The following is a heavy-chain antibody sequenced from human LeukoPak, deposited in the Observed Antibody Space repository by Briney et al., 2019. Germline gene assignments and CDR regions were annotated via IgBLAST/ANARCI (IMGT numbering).Heavy chain of an antibody. CDR1: GYSISSGYY. V-gene: IGHV4-38-2*02. CDR3: ARGNWGSGYDAFDI. CDR2: IYHSGST. D-gene: IGHD6-19*01. J-gene: IGHJ3*02. Sequence: SETLSLTCTVSGYSISSGYYWGWIRQPPGKGLEWIGSIYHSGSTYYNPSLKSRVTISVDASKNQFSLRLSSVTAADTAVYYCARGNWGSGYDAFDIWGQGTMVTVSS.